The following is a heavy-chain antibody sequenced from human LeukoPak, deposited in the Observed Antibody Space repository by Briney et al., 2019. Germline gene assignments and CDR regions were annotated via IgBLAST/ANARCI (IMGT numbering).Heavy chain of an antibody. CDR2: IYSTSSYI. D-gene: IGHD3-10*01. CDR3: AEGSNTLAY. J-gene: IGHJ4*02. Sequence: NPGGSLRLSCAASGFTFSDYSMNWVRQAPGRGLEWVSFIYSTSSYIHYAYSVKGRFTISKYNTKNSLSLQTSSLRLEDTAVYYCAEGSNTLAYWGQGTLVTVSS. V-gene: IGHV3-21*01. CDR1: GFTFSDYS.